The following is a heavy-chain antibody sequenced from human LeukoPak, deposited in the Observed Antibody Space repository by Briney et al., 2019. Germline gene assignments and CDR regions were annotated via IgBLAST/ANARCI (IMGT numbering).Heavy chain of an antibody. CDR1: GGSFSGYY. CDR2: IINSGSN. D-gene: IGHD5-18*01. V-gene: IGHV4-34*12. CDR3: ARAGYSYGYRSDYGMDV. J-gene: IGHJ6*02. Sequence: SEALSLTCAVYGGSFSGYYWSWIRQPPGKGLEWIGEIINSGSNNYNPSLKSRVTISVDTSKNQFSLKLSSATAADTAVYYCARAGYSYGYRSDYGMDVWGQGTLVTVS.